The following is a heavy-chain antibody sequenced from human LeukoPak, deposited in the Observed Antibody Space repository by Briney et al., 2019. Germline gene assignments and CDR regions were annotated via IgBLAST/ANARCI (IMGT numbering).Heavy chain of an antibody. CDR1: GYTFISYD. J-gene: IGHJ6*03. CDR2: MNPKSGNT. V-gene: IGHV1-8*01. D-gene: IGHD2-2*01. Sequence: GASVKVSCKASGYTFISYDIVWLRQATGQGLEWMGYMNPKSGNTDYVQNFQGRVTMTRDTYITTAYMELSGLRSEDTAVYYCARKIASTRLGVRYYYMDVWGEGTTVTISS. CDR3: ARKIASTRLGVRYYYMDV.